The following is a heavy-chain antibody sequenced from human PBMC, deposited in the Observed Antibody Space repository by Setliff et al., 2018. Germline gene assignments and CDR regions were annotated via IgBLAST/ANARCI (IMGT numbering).Heavy chain of an antibody. CDR1: GGTFGSNA. D-gene: IGHD3-22*01. CDR3: ARDLDYQYYYDTSGRDAFDI. CDR2: IVPLLGVA. Sequence: GASVKVSCKTSGGTFGSNAISWVRQAPGQGLEWLGGIVPLLGVANSAKQFLGRVTITADESTNTVYMELGGLKSDDTAVYYCARDLDYQYYYDTSGRDAFDIWGQGTMVPSPQ. J-gene: IGHJ3*02. V-gene: IGHV1-69*10.